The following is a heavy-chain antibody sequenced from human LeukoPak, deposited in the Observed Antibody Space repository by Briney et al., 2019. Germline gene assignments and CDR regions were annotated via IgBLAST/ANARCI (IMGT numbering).Heavy chain of an antibody. CDR3: ARKAGGYSYGPLDY. D-gene: IGHD5-18*01. CDR2: INSDGSST. Sequence: GGSLRLSCAASGFTFSSYWMHWVRQAPGKGLVWVSRINSDGSSTSYADSVKGRITISRDNAKNTLYLQMNSLRAEDTAVYYCARKAGGYSYGPLDYWGQGTLVTVSS. J-gene: IGHJ4*02. V-gene: IGHV3-74*01. CDR1: GFTFSSYW.